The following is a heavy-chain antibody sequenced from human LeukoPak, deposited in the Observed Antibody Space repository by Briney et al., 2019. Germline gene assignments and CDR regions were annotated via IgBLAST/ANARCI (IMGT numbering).Heavy chain of an antibody. D-gene: IGHD2-2*01. J-gene: IGHJ4*02. CDR3: AKEQGVYQLLSRGIDY. V-gene: IGHV3-33*06. CDR1: GFTFSSYG. CDR2: IWYDGSNK. Sequence: PGRSLRLSCAASGFTFSSYGMHWVRQAPGKGLEWVAVIWYDGSNKYYADSVKGRFTISRDNSKNTLYLQMNSLRAEDTAVYYCAKEQGVYQLLSRGIDYWGQGTLVTVSS.